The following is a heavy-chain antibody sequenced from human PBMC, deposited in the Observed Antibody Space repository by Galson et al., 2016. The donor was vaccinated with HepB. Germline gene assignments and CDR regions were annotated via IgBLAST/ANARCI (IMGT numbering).Heavy chain of an antibody. CDR2: ISPYTGKT. CDR3: ATKGATAIGLGF. J-gene: IGHJ4*02. V-gene: IGHV1-18*01. Sequence: SVKVSCKASGYTFSNYGISWVRQAPGQGLEWMGWISPYTGKTNYAQKLQGRVTTTTDTSTSTAYMELRSLRSDDTAVYYCATKGATAIGLGFWGQGTLVTVSS. CDR1: GYTFSNYG. D-gene: IGHD4/OR15-4a*01.